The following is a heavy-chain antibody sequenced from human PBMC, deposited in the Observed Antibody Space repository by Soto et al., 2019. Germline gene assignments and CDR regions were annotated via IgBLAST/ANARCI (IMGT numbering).Heavy chain of an antibody. J-gene: IGHJ3*01. V-gene: IGHV3-21*01. CDR3: ARDLEGADVFDL. CDR1: GFTFNNYN. D-gene: IGHD3-16*01. CDR2: IGSRGSSYR. Sequence: TGGSLRLSCATSGFTFNNYNMNWVRQTPGKGLEWVSSIGSRGSSYRYYADSVKGRFTISRDIAKNTLYLEMHSLRADDTALYYCARDLEGADVFDLWGQGTMVTVSS.